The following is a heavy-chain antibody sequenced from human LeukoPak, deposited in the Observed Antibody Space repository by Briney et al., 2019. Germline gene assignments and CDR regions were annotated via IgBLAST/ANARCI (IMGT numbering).Heavy chain of an antibody. CDR2: INAGNGNT. CDR1: GYIFTSYA. D-gene: IGHD4-11*01. J-gene: IGHJ5*02. CDR3: ARDLSPHPPPDYSANWFDP. V-gene: IGHV1-3*01. Sequence: GASVKVSCKASGYIFTSYAMHWVRQAPGQRLEWMGWINAGNGNTKYSQKFQGRVTITRDTSASTAYMELSSLRSEDTAVYYCARDLSPHPPPDYSANWFDPWGQGTLVTVS.